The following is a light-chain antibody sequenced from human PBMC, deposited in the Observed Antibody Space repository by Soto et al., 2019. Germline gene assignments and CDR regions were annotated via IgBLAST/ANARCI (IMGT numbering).Light chain of an antibody. CDR3: QHYNSYSEA. V-gene: IGKV1-5*03. J-gene: IGKJ1*01. CDR2: KAS. Sequence: DIQMTQSPSILSVSVGDRVTITCRASQSISSWLAWYQQKPGKAPNLLIYKASHLENGVPSRFSGSGSGTEFTLTISSLQPDDFATYYCQHYNSYSEAFGQGTKVDIK. CDR1: QSISSW.